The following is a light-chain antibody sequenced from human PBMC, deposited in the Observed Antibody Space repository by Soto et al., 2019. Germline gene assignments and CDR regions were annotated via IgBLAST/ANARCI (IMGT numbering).Light chain of an antibody. CDR2: ASS. J-gene: IGKJ1*01. Sequence: EIVLTQSPATLSVSPGERATLYFKASQSVSRNLAWYQQKPGQAPRLLIYASSTRATGIPDRFSGSASGTEFTLTISSLQSEDFAVYYCQQYDDWQTFGQGTKVDIK. V-gene: IGKV3-15*01. CDR3: QQYDDWQT. CDR1: QSVSRN.